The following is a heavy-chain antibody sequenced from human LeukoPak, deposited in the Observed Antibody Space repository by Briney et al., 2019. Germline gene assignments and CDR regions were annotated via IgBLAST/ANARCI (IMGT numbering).Heavy chain of an antibody. CDR1: GFTFSSYW. D-gene: IGHD5-18*01. V-gene: IGHV3-7*01. Sequence: GGSLRLSCAASGFTFSSYWMRGVRQAPGKGLEGVANIKQEGSEKYYVDSVEGRFTISRHNANNSLYLPMNSLRAEDTAVYYCARFSRPWIQLWFLGYYFDYWGQGTLVTVSS. CDR3: ARFSRPWIQLWFLGYYFDY. CDR2: IKQEGSEK. J-gene: IGHJ4*02.